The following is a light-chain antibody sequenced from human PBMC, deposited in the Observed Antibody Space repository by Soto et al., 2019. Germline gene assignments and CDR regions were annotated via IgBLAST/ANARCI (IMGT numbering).Light chain of an antibody. V-gene: IGKV1-27*01. J-gene: IGKJ4*01. Sequence: DIQMTQSPSSLSASVGDRVTITCRASQGIRNYLAWYQQKPGKVPKLLIYAASTLQSGVPSRFSVSGSGTYFTLTISSLQPEDVATYYCQKYNSAPLTFGGGTKVEIK. CDR2: AAS. CDR3: QKYNSAPLT. CDR1: QGIRNY.